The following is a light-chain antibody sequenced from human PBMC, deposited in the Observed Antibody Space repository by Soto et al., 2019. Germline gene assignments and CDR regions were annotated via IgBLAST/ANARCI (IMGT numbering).Light chain of an antibody. CDR1: QSVSSSY. V-gene: IGKV3-20*01. Sequence: EIVLTQSPGTLSLSPGERATLSCRASQSVSSSYLAWYQQKPGQAPRLLIYGASSRATGIPDRFSGSGSGTDFTLTISRLEPEDFAVYYCQQYGSSPPVTFGQGKRLKIK. J-gene: IGKJ5*01. CDR3: QQYGSSPPVT. CDR2: GAS.